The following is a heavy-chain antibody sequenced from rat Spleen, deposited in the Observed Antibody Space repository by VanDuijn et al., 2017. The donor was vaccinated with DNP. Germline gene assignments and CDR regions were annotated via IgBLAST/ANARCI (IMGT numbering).Heavy chain of an antibody. CDR1: GFTFSHYY. Sequence: EVQLVESGGGLVQPGRSMKLSCAASGFTFSHYYMAWVRQAPTKGLEWVASITNSGSSTYYRDSVKGRFTISRDNIQDTLYLQVDSLRSEDTATYYCTTHLHTYLGSYFDYWGQGVMVTVSS. D-gene: IGHD2-1*01. CDR3: TTHLHTYLGSYFDY. V-gene: IGHV5-25*01. CDR2: ITNSGSST. J-gene: IGHJ2*01.